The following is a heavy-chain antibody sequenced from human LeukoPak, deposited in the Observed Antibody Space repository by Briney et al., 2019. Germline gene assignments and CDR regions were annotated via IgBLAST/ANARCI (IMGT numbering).Heavy chain of an antibody. CDR2: IYHSGST. Sequence: PSETLSLTCAVSGGSISSSNWWSWVRQPPGKGLEWIGEIYHSGSTNYNPSLKSRVTISVDKSKNQFSLKLSSVTAADTAVYYCARPARKYYYGSGSYPNNWFDPRGQGTLVTVSS. V-gene: IGHV4-4*02. J-gene: IGHJ5*02. D-gene: IGHD3-10*01. CDR3: ARPARKYYYGSGSYPNNWFDP. CDR1: GGSISSSNW.